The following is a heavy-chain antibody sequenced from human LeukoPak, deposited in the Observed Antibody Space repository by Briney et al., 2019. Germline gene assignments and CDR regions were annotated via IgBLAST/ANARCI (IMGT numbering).Heavy chain of an antibody. CDR1: GYTFTSYG. Sequence: ASVKVSCKASGYTFTSYGISWVRQAPGQGLEWMGWISAYNGNTNYAQKLQGRVTMTTDTSTSTAYMELGSLRSDDTVVYYCATDYGDPGLYDYWGQGTLVTVSS. V-gene: IGHV1-18*01. CDR2: ISAYNGNT. D-gene: IGHD4-17*01. CDR3: ATDYGDPGLYDY. J-gene: IGHJ4*02.